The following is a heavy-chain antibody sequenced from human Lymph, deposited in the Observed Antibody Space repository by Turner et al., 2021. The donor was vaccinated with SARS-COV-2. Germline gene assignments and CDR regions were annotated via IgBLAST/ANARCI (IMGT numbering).Heavy chain of an antibody. CDR3: ARDTRGDYSYYYDGMDV. D-gene: IGHD4-17*01. CDR1: GSILPGYS. J-gene: IGHJ6*02. V-gene: IGHV1-2*02. Sequence: QVQLVPSGAEVKRPGASVRVCCKASGSILPGYSMHWVRQATGQGLEWMGWSNTNSGGTNYAQKFQGRVTMTRDTSISTAYMEVSRLRSDDTAGYYCARDTRGDYSYYYDGMDVRR. CDR2: SNTNSGGT.